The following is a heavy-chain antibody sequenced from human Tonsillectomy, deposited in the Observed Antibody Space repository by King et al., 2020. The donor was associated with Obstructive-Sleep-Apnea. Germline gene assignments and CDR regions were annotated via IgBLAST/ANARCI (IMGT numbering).Heavy chain of an antibody. J-gene: IGHJ5*02. CDR2: IYHSGST. CDR1: GYSISSGYY. V-gene: IGHV4-38-2*02. CDR3: ARDGITMVRGVIGGDNWFDP. Sequence: HVQLQESGPGLVKPSETLSLTCTVSGYSISSGYYWGWIRQPPGKGLEWIGSIYHSGSTYYNPSLKSRVTISVDTSKNQFSLKLSSVTAADTAVYYCARDGITMVRGVIGGDNWFDPWGQGTLVTVSS. D-gene: IGHD3-10*01.